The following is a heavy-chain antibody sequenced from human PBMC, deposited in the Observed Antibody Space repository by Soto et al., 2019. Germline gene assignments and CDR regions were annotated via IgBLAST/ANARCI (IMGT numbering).Heavy chain of an antibody. Sequence: SETLSLTCTVSGGSISSYYWSWIRQPPGKGLEWIGYIYYSGSTNSTPSLKSRVTISVDTSKNQFSLKLSSVTAADTAVYYCARRTRRGYSRAYYYYYYMYVWGKGTTVTVSS. J-gene: IGHJ6*03. CDR2: IYYSGST. CDR1: GGSISSYY. CDR3: ARRTRRGYSRAYYYYYYMYV. V-gene: IGHV4-59*08. D-gene: IGHD5-18*01.